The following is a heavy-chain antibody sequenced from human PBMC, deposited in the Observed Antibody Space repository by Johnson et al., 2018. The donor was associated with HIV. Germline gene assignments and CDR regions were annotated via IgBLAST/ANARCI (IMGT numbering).Heavy chain of an antibody. CDR3: ATVGLGVGANPR. D-gene: IGHD1-26*01. J-gene: IGHJ3*01. CDR1: GFIFSSYW. Sequence: EQLVESGGGVVQPGTSLRLSCAASGFIFSSYWMSWVRQAPGKGLEWVSVIYSGGSTYYADSVKGRFTISRDNSKNTLYLQMNSLRAEDTAVYYCATVGLGVGANPRWGQGTMVTVSS. V-gene: IGHV3-66*02. CDR2: IYSGGST.